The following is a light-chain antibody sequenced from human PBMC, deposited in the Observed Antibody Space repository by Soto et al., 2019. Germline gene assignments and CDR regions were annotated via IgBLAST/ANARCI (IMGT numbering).Light chain of an antibody. CDR1: SSNIGMNT. CDR3: AAWDDRLNAVV. CDR2: VIG. J-gene: IGLJ2*01. Sequence: ELTQPPSASGTPGQRVILSCSGSSSNIGMNTVDWFQQLPGTAPKLLINVIGQRPSGVPDRFSGSKSGTSASLAISSLQSEDEADYYCAAWDDRLNAVVFGGGTQLTVL. V-gene: IGLV1-44*01.